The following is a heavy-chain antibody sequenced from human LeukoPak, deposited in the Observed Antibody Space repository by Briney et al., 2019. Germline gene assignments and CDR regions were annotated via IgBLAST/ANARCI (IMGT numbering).Heavy chain of an antibody. J-gene: IGHJ6*02. CDR1: GFTFSSYA. Sequence: PGGSLRLSCAASGFTFSSYAMSWVRQAPGKGLEWVSYISSSGSIIYHGDSVKGRFTISRDNAKNSVSLQMNSLRAEDTAVYYCARAGTTPGNYYYGMDVWGQGTTVTVSS. CDR3: ARAGTTPGNYYYGMDV. D-gene: IGHD1-1*01. CDR2: ISSSGSII. V-gene: IGHV3-48*04.